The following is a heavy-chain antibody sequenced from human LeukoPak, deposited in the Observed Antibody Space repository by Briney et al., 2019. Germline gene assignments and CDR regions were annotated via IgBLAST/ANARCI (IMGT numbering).Heavy chain of an antibody. J-gene: IGHJ4*02. CDR2: VSSNGAKT. CDR1: GFTFSSYA. D-gene: IGHD1-26*01. V-gene: IGHV3-23*01. CDR3: ARDLIVGATGLDY. Sequence: GGSLRLSCAASGFTFSSYAITWVRQAPGKGLEWVSAVSSNGAKTYYADSVKGRFTISRDNYKNTLYLQMNSLRAEDTAVYYCARDLIVGATGLDYWGQGTLVTVSS.